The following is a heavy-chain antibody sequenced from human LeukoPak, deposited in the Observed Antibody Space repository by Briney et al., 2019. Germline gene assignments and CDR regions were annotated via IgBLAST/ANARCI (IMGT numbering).Heavy chain of an antibody. V-gene: IGHV3-21*01. D-gene: IGHD3-3*01. J-gene: IGHJ4*02. CDR3: AREGLEWLLYGGYFDY. CDR2: ISSSSSYI. CDR1: GFTFSSYS. Sequence: GGSLRLSCAASGFTFSSYSMNWVRQAPGKGLEWVSSISSSSSYIYYADSVKGRFTISRDNAKNSLYLQMNSLRAEDTAVYYCAREGLEWLLYGGYFDYWGQGTLVTVSS.